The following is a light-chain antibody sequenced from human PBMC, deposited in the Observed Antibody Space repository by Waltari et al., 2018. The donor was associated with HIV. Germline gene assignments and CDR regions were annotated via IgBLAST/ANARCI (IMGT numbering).Light chain of an antibody. CDR2: EVS. J-gene: IGLJ1*01. CDR3: SSYTSSSTLPSYV. V-gene: IGLV2-14*01. Sequence: QSALTQPASVSGSPGQSITISCTGTSSDVGGYNYVSWYQQHPGEAPKLMIYEVSNRPSGVSNRFSGSKSGNTASLTISGLQAEDEADYYCSSYTSSSTLPSYVFGTGTKVTVL. CDR1: SSDVGGYNY.